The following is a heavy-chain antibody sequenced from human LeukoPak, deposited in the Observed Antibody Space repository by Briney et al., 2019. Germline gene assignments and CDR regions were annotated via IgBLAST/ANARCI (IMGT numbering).Heavy chain of an antibody. V-gene: IGHV3-23*01. CDR1: GFTFSSSA. CDR3: AKVVVPAALGPGAFDY. Sequence: GGSLRLSCAASGFTFSSSAMSWVRQVPGRGLEWVSAISGSGGSTYYADSVKGRFTISRDNSKNTLYLQMNSLRAEDTAVYYCAKVVVPAALGPGAFDYWGQGTLVTVSS. J-gene: IGHJ4*02. D-gene: IGHD2-2*01. CDR2: ISGSGGST.